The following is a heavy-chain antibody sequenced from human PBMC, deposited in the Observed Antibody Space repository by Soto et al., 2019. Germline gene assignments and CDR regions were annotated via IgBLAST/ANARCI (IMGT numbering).Heavy chain of an antibody. CDR3: ARGRRGDYFDY. CDR1: GGSISSGGIS. D-gene: IGHD3-16*01. J-gene: IGHJ4*02. V-gene: IGHV4-30-2*01. CDR2: IYHSGST. Sequence: QLQLQESGSGLVKASQTLSLTCAVSGGSISSGGISWSWIRQPPGKGLEWIGNIYHSGSTYYNPSLRRRVTISVARSRNQFSLKVSSVPATDTAVDYCARGRRGDYFDYWGQRSLVTVSS.